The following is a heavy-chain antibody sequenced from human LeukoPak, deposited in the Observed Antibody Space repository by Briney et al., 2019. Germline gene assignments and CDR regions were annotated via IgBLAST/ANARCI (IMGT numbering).Heavy chain of an antibody. Sequence: GGSLRLSCAASGFTVSSNYMSWVRQAPGKGLEWVAVIYSGGSTYYADSVKGRFTISRDNSKNTLYLQMNSLRAEDTAVYYCARGIAAAHDAFDIWGQGTMVTVSS. CDR2: IYSGGST. CDR1: GFTVSSNY. J-gene: IGHJ3*02. D-gene: IGHD6-13*01. V-gene: IGHV3-66*01. CDR3: ARGIAAAHDAFDI.